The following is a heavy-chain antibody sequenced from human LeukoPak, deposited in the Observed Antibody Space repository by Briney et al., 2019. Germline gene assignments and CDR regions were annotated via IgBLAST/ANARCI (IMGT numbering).Heavy chain of an antibody. J-gene: IGHJ3*02. CDR1: GYTFTSYY. CDR3: ARDYYDSSGYYYRAPNAFDI. D-gene: IGHD3-22*01. Sequence: ASVKVSCKASGYTFTSYYMHWVRQAPGQGLEWMGIINPSGGSTSYAQKFQGRVTMTRDTSTSTVYVELSSLRSEDTAVYYCARDYYDSSGYYYRAPNAFDIWGQGTMVTVSS. CDR2: INPSGGST. V-gene: IGHV1-46*01.